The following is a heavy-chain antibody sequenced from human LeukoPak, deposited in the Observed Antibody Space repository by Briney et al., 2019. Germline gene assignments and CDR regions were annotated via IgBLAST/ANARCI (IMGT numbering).Heavy chain of an antibody. J-gene: IGHJ4*02. V-gene: IGHV1-8*02. CDR2: MNPNSGNT. Sequence: ASVKVSCKASGYTFTSYYMHWVRQAPGQGLEWMGWMNPNSGNTGYAQKFQGRVTMTRNTSISTAYMELSSLRSEDTAVYYCARAPRTYYYDSSGSTTLHFDYWGQGTLVTVSS. D-gene: IGHD3-22*01. CDR3: ARAPRTYYYDSSGSTTLHFDY. CDR1: GYTFTSYY.